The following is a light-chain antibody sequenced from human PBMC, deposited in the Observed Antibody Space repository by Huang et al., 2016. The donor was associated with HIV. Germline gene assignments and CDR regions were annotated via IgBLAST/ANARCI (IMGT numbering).Light chain of an antibody. Sequence: EIVLTQSPATLSLSPGERATLSCRASQSVSSNLAWYQQKPGQAPRLLIYDASNRATGIPARFSGSGSGTDFTLTISSLVPEDFAVYYCQQRSNWPPLTFGGGTKVEIK. J-gene: IGKJ4*01. CDR3: QQRSNWPPLT. V-gene: IGKV3-11*01. CDR1: QSVSSN. CDR2: DAS.